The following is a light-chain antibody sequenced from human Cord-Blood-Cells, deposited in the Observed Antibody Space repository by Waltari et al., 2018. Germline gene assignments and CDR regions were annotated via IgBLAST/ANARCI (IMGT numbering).Light chain of an antibody. CDR1: SSNIGAGYD. CDR2: GNS. Sequence: QSVLTQPPSVSGAPGQRVTISCTGSSSNIGAGYDVHWYQQLPGTAPKPLIYGNSNRPSGVPDRFSGSKTGTSASLALTGVQAADEAVYYCLSYDSSLSGWVFGGGTKLTVL. J-gene: IGLJ3*02. V-gene: IGLV1-40*01. CDR3: LSYDSSLSGWV.